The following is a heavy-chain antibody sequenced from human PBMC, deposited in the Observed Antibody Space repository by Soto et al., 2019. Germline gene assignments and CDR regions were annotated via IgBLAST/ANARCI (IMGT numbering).Heavy chain of an antibody. J-gene: IGHJ4*02. CDR2: ISGSGGST. D-gene: IGHD5-12*01. CDR3: AKDPFDSGYDSSSYYFDY. V-gene: IGHV3-23*01. CDR1: GFTFSSYA. Sequence: HPGGSLRLSCAASGFTFSSYAMSWFRQAPGKGLEWVSAISGSGGSTYYADSVKCRFTISRDNSKNTLYLQMNSLRAEDTAVYYCAKDPFDSGYDSSSYYFDYWGQGTLVTVSS.